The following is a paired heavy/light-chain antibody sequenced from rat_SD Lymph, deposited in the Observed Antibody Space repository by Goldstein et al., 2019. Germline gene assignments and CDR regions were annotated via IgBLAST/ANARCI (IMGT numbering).Light chain of an antibody. CDR1: QNVGTN. V-gene: IGKV6S11*01. Sequence: NTVMTQSPTSMFISVGDRVTMNCKASQNVGTNVDWYQQKTGQSPKLLIYGASNRYTGVPDRFTGSGSGTDFTLTISNMQAEDLAVYYCLQYNYNPYTFGAGTKLELK. CDR2: GAS. J-gene: IGKJ2-3*01. CDR3: LQYNYNPYT.
Heavy chain of an antibody. D-gene: IGHD4-4*01. V-gene: IGHV1-28*01. J-gene: IGHJ3*01. CDR2: IYPGNGNT. CDR1: GYTFTSYD. Sequence: QVQLQQSGAELVKPGSSVKISCKASGYTFTSYDMHWIKQQPGNGLEWIGWIYPGNGNTKYNQKFNGKATLTADKSSSTAYMQLSSLTSEDSAVYFCAREHKISRVIRGTGFAYWGQGTLVTVSS. CDR3: AREHKISRVIRGTGFAY.